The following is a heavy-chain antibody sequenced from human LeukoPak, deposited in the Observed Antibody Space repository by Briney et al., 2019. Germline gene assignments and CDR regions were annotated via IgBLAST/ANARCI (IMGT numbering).Heavy chain of an antibody. J-gene: IGHJ6*03. D-gene: IGHD1-7*01. CDR3: ARVDSITGTTLPKRFYYMDV. V-gene: IGHV7-4-1*02. CDR2: INTNTGNP. CDR1: GYTFTSYA. Sequence: GASVKVSCKASGYTFTSYAMNWVRQAPGQGLEWMGWINTNTGNPTYAQGFTGRFVFSLDTSVSTAYLQISSLKAEDTAVYYCARVDSITGTTLPKRFYYMDVWGKGTTVTVSS.